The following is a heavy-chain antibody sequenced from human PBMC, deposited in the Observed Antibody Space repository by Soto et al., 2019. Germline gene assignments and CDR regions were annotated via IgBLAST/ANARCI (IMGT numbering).Heavy chain of an antibody. D-gene: IGHD3-3*01. CDR2: TYYRSKWYN. V-gene: IGHV6-1*01. CDR1: GDSVSSNSAA. J-gene: IGHJ6*02. Sequence: SQTLSLTCAISGDSVSSNSAAWNWIRQSPSRGLEWLGRTYYRSKWYNDYAVSVKSRITINPDTSKNQFSLQLSSVTPEDTAVYYCARGLPYYDFWSGYKGGMGVWGQGTTVTVSS. CDR3: ARGLPYYDFWSGYKGGMGV.